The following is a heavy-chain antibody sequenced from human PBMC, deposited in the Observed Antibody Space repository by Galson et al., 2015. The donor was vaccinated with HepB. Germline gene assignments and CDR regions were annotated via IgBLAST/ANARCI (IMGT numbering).Heavy chain of an antibody. D-gene: IGHD6-6*01. J-gene: IGHJ6*03. CDR2: IDWDDDK. CDR1: GFSLSTSGMR. CDR3: AREAARPRGLDYYYYMDV. V-gene: IGHV2-70*04. Sequence: PALVKPTQTLTLTCTFSGFSLSTSGMRVSWIRQPPGKALEWLARIDWDDDKFYSTSLKTRLTISKDTSKNQVVLTMTNMDPVDTATYYCAREAARPRGLDYYYYMDVWVKGTTVTVSS.